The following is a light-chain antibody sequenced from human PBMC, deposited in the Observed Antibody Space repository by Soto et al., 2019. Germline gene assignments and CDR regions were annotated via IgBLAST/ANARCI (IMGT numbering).Light chain of an antibody. CDR1: QGIRND. Sequence: AIPMTQSPSSLSASVGDRVTITCRASQGIRNDLGWYQQKPGKAPKLLIYAASILQSGVPSRFSGSGSGTDFTLTISRLQPEDFATYYCLQDYNYPRTFGQGTKLEIK. CDR3: LQDYNYPRT. CDR2: AAS. J-gene: IGKJ2*02. V-gene: IGKV1-6*01.